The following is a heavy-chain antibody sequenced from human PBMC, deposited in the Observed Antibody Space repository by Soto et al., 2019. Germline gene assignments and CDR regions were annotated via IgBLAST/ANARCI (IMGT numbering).Heavy chain of an antibody. V-gene: IGHV2-70*04. CDR3: ARAPPGEAAFDI. D-gene: IGHD3-10*01. CDR2: IDLDDDK. Sequence: GPPLVNPPQTRTLPGTFSLFSLRTGGMRVNWIRQPPGKALEWLARIDLDDDKFYSTSLKTRLTISKDTSKNQVVLTMTNMDPVDTATYYCARAPPGEAAFDIWGQGTLVTVSS. CDR1: LFSLRTGGMR. J-gene: IGHJ3*02.